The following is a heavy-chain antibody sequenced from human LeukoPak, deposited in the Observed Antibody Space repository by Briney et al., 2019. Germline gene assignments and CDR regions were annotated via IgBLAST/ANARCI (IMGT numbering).Heavy chain of an antibody. CDR3: ARKYSGTNPFDY. V-gene: IGHV3-33*05. J-gene: IGHJ4*02. D-gene: IGHD1-26*01. CDR2: ISYDGSNK. CDR1: GYTFTSYY. Sequence: SCKASGYTFTSYYMHWVRQAPGKGLEWVAVISYDGSNKYNADSVKGRFTISGDLSKNTLYLQMNSLRAEDTALYYCARKYSGTNPFDYWGQGTLVTVSS.